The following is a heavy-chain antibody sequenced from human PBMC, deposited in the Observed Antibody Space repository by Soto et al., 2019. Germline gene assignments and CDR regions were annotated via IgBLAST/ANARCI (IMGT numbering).Heavy chain of an antibody. CDR3: ARDPVAGTYFDY. CDR2: INAFNGNT. V-gene: IGHV1-18*01. Sequence: VASVKVSCKASGYTFISYGISWVRQAPGQGLEWMGWINAFNGNTNYAQKLQGRVTMTRDTSTSTAYMELRSLRSDDTAVYYCARDPVAGTYFDYWGQGTLVTVSS. D-gene: IGHD6-19*01. CDR1: GYTFISYG. J-gene: IGHJ4*02.